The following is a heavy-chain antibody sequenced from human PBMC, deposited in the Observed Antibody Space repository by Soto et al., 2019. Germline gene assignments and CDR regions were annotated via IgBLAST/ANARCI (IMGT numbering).Heavy chain of an antibody. CDR1: GGSISSSSYY. CDR2: IYYSGST. J-gene: IGHJ4*02. D-gene: IGHD6-13*01. V-gene: IGHV4-39*01. Sequence: SETLSLTCTVSGGSISSSSYYWGWIRQPPGKGLEWIGSIYYSGSTYYNPSLKSRVTISVDTSKNQFSLKLSSVTAADTAVYYCARHRLEAAAGTIGSFDYWGQGTLVTVSS. CDR3: ARHRLEAAAGTIGSFDY.